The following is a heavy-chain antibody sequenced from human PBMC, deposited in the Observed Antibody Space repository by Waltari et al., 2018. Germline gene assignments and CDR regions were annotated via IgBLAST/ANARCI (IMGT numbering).Heavy chain of an antibody. Sequence: QVQLVQSGAEVKKPGASVKVSCETSGYIFTSKHIHWLRQAPGQRLEWMGWINADTGNTRDSQTFQGRVTITRDASATTSYMELSSLISEDTAIYYCARGGQPLYDYWGQGTLVTVSS. CDR2: INADTGNT. CDR3: ARGGQPLYDY. V-gene: IGHV1-3*01. CDR1: GYIFTSKH. D-gene: IGHD2-2*02. J-gene: IGHJ4*02.